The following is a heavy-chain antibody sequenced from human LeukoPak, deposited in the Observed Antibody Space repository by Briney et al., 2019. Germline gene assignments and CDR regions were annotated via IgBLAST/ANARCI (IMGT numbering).Heavy chain of an antibody. D-gene: IGHD6-19*01. CDR2: IFPGDSHS. V-gene: IGHV5-51*01. CDR1: GYSFTSSW. Sequence: GKSLKISCKGSGYSFTSSWIDWVRQMPGKGLEWMGLIFPGDSHSIYSPSFQGQVTFSADKSINTAYLQWSSLKASDTAMYYCARRSGGAVAGTGYFDYWGQGTLVTVSS. J-gene: IGHJ4*02. CDR3: ARRSGGAVAGTGYFDY.